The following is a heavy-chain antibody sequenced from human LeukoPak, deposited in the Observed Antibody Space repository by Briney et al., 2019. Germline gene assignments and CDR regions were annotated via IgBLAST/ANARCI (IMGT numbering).Heavy chain of an antibody. D-gene: IGHD2-15*01. CDR2: INHYGSEK. Sequence: GGPLRLSCAASGFTFRSYWMSWVRQAPGKGLEWVANINHYGSEKYYVDSVKGRFTVSRDNAKNSMYLQMNSLRVEDTAVYYCARESTRYCSGGSCYSSSSFDYWGQGTLVTVSS. CDR1: GFTFRSYW. J-gene: IGHJ4*02. CDR3: ARESTRYCSGGSCYSSSSFDY. V-gene: IGHV3-7*01.